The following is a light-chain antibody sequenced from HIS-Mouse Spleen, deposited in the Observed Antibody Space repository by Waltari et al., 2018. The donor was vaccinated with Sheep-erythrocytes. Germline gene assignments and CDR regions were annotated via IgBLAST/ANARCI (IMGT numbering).Light chain of an antibody. J-gene: IGLJ2*01. CDR1: NIGRKN. Sequence: SYELTQPLSVSVALGQTARITCGGNNIGRKNVHWYQQKPGQAPVLVISRDSNRPSGIPERFSGSNSGNTATLTISRAQAGDEADYYCQVWDSSTVVFGGGTKLTVL. CDR2: RDS. CDR3: QVWDSSTVV. V-gene: IGLV3-9*01.